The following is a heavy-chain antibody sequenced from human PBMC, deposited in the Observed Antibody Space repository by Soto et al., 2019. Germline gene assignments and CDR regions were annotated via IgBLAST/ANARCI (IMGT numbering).Heavy chain of an antibody. CDR2: INSDGSST. Sequence: GGSLRLSCAASGFTFSSYWMHWVRQAPGKGLVWVSRINSDGSSTSYADSVKGRFTISRDNAKNTLYLQMNSLRAEDTAVYYCARDGTDYGDYMYYMDVWGKGTTVTVSS. CDR1: GFTFSSYW. D-gene: IGHD4-17*01. CDR3: ARDGTDYGDYMYYMDV. J-gene: IGHJ6*03. V-gene: IGHV3-74*01.